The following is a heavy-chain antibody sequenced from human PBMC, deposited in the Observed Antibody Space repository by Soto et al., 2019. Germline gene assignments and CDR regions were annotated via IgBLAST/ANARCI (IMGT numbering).Heavy chain of an antibody. V-gene: IGHV1-69*06. Sequence: SVKVSCKASGGTFSSYAISWVRQAPGQGLEWMGGIIPIFGTANYAQKFQGRVTITADKSTSTAYMELSSLRSEDTAVYYCARGGDYRLFYFDYWGQGTLVTVSS. CDR3: ARGGDYRLFYFDY. CDR2: IIPIFGTA. CDR1: GGTFSSYA. D-gene: IGHD2-21*02. J-gene: IGHJ4*02.